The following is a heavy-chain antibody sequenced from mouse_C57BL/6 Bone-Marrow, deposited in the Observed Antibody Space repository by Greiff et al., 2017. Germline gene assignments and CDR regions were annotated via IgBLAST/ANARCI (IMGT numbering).Heavy chain of an antibody. CDR1: GYTFPSYG. CDR3: ARLGGNLFAY. J-gene: IGHJ3*01. Sequence: QVQLKEPGAELARPGASVKLSCKASGYTFPSYGISWVKQRTGQGLEWIGEIYPRSGNTTYNEKFKGKATLTADKSSSTAYMELRRLTSEDSAVYFCARLGGNLFAYWGQGTLVTVSA. CDR2: IYPRSGNT. V-gene: IGHV1-81*01. D-gene: IGHD2-1*01.